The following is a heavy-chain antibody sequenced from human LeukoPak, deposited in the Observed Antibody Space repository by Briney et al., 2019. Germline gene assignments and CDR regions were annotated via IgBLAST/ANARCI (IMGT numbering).Heavy chain of an antibody. CDR3: ATFSGTTARPLAAEFSFDC. J-gene: IGHJ4*02. D-gene: IGHD1/OR15-1a*01. CDR2: ISRSGSTQ. CDR1: GFTFSSYS. Sequence: GGSLRLSCAASGFTFSSYSMNWVRQAPGKGLEWVAYISRSGSTQHCADSVKGRFTISRDNAKNSLYLQMNSLRAEDTAVYYCATFSGTTARPLAAEFSFDCWGQGTLVTVSS. V-gene: IGHV3-48*01.